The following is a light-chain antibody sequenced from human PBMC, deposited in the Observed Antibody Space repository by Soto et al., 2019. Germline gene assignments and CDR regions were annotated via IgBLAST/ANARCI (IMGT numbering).Light chain of an antibody. V-gene: IGLV2-14*03. J-gene: IGLJ2*01. CDR2: DVS. Sequence: QSVLTQPASVSGSPGQSITISCTGTSSDVGGYNFVSWFQQHPGKAPKFLIYDVSYRPSGVSTRFSGSKSGNTASLTISGLQAEDEADYYCSSYTSSTTYVVFGGGTKVTVL. CDR3: SSYTSSTTYVV. CDR1: SSDVGGYNF.